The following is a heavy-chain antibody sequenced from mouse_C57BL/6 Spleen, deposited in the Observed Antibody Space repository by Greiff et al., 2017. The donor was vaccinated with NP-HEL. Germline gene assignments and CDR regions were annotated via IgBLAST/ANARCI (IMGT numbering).Heavy chain of an antibody. CDR1: GYSFTGYY. CDR3: ARQPQDYFDY. J-gene: IGHJ2*01. CDR2: INPSTGGT. Sequence: EVQLQQSGPELVKPGASVKISCKASGYSFTGYYMNWVKQSPEKSLEWIGEINPSTGGTTYNQKFKAKATLTVDKSSSTAYMQLKSPTSEDSAVYYCARQPQDYFDYWGQGTTLTVSS. V-gene: IGHV1-42*01.